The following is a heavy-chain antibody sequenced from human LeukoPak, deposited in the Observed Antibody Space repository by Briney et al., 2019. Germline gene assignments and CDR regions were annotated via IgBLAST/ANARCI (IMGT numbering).Heavy chain of an antibody. CDR2: IIPIFGTA. Sequence: GASVKVSCKASGSTFSSYAISWVRQAPGQGLEWMGGIIPIFGTANYAQKFQGRVTITADESTSTAYMELRSLRSDDTAVYYRARDLVEHAFDIWGQGTMVTVSS. CDR1: GSTFSSYA. V-gene: IGHV1-69*13. CDR3: ARDLVEHAFDI. D-gene: IGHD3-16*01. J-gene: IGHJ3*02.